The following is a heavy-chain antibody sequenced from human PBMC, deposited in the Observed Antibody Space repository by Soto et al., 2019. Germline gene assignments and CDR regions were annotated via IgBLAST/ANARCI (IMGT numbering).Heavy chain of an antibody. D-gene: IGHD3-9*01. V-gene: IGHV4-34*01. J-gene: IGHJ6*02. Sequence: ETLSLTCAVYGGSFSGYYWTWIRQPPGTGLEWIGEINHSGSTNYNPSLKSRVTISVDTSKNQFSLKLTSVTAADTAVYYCARGPPGYFDWLSYYYYYGMDVWGQGTTVTVSS. CDR2: INHSGST. CDR1: GGSFSGYY. CDR3: ARGPPGYFDWLSYYYYYGMDV.